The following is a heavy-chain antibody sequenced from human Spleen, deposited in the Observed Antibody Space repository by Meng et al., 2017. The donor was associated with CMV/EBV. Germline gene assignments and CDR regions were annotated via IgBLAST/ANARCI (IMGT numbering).Heavy chain of an antibody. CDR3: AREWHYYDSSGYVPGW. V-gene: IGHV3-33*01. CDR2: IWHDGNNK. D-gene: IGHD3-22*01. CDR1: GLTFSTYS. Sequence: SGLTFSTYSMEGVRQVQGKGLEWVAVIWHDGNNKYYGDSVKGQCTVSRDNSKTTWYLQMNSLRADDTAVYYCAREWHYYDSSGYVPGWWGQGTLVTVSS. J-gene: IGHJ4*02.